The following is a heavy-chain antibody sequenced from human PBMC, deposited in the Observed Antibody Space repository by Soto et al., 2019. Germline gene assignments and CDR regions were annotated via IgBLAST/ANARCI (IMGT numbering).Heavy chain of an antibody. CDR3: ARDAQPSSSGYAYFFDY. CDR1: DFTFSTYS. V-gene: IGHV3-48*02. Sequence: GGSLRLSCVASDFTFSTYSMNWVRQAPGKGLEWVAHINSGYTTVYADSVKGRFTISRDNAKNSVYLQMSSLRDEDTAVYYCARDAQPSSSGYAYFFDYWGQGTLVTVSS. J-gene: IGHJ4*02. D-gene: IGHD3-22*01. CDR2: INSGYTTV.